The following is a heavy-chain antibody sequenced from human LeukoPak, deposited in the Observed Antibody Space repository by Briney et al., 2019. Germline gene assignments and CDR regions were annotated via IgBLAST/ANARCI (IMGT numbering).Heavy chain of an antibody. CDR1: GYTFTSYG. D-gene: IGHD2-2*01. CDR3: ARDFPVCSSTSCYRDYYYYGMDV. V-gene: IGHV1-18*01. Sequence: ASVKVSCKASGYTFTSYGISWVRQAPGQGLEWMGWISAYNGNTNYAQKLQGRVTVTTDTSTSTAYMELRSLRSDDTAVYYCARDFPVCSSTSCYRDYYYYGMDVWGQGTTVTVSS. CDR2: ISAYNGNT. J-gene: IGHJ6*02.